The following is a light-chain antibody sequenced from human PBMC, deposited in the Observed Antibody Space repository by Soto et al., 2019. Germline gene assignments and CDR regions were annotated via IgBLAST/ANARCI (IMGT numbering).Light chain of an antibody. CDR3: RSYTSSSTPYV. CDR1: SSDVGGYNY. CDR2: DVT. Sequence: QSALTQPASVSGSPGQSITISCTGTSSDVGGYNYVSWYQQHPVKAPKLMIYDVTNRPSGVSDRFSGSKSGNTASLTISGLQAEDEADYYCRSYTSSSTPYVFGTWTKVTVL. V-gene: IGLV2-14*01. J-gene: IGLJ1*01.